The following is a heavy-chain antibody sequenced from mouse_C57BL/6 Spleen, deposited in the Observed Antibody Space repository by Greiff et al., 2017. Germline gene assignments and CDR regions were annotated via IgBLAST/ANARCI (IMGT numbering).Heavy chain of an antibody. Sequence: QVQLKQPGAELVRPGSSVKLSCKASGYTFTSYWMDWVKQRPGQGLEWIGNIYPSDSETHYNQKFKDKATLTVDKSSSTAYMQRSSLTSEDSAVYYCARRGNYGNAWFAYWGQGTLVTGSA. CDR1: GYTFTSYW. D-gene: IGHD2-1*01. J-gene: IGHJ3*01. CDR2: IYPSDSET. V-gene: IGHV1-61*01. CDR3: ARRGNYGNAWFAY.